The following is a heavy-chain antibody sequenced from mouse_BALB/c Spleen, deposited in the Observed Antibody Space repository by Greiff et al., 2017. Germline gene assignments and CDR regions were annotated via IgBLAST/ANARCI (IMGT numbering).Heavy chain of an antibody. J-gene: IGHJ4*01. Sequence: EVMLVESGGGLVKPGGSLKLSCAASGFTFSDYYMYWVRQTPEKRLEWVATISDGGSYTYYPDSVKGRFTISRDNAKNNLYLQMSSLKSEDTAMYYCAREGGAYGNYGYYAMDYWGQGTSVTVSS. D-gene: IGHD2-1*01. CDR2: ISDGGSYT. V-gene: IGHV5-4*02. CDR1: GFTFSDYY. CDR3: AREGGAYGNYGYYAMDY.